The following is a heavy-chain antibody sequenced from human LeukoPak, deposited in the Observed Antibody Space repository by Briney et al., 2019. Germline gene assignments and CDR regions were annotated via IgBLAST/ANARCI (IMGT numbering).Heavy chain of an antibody. CDR1: GGSISSYF. D-gene: IGHD1-26*01. J-gene: IGHJ4*02. CDR2: IYNSGST. Sequence: SETLSLTCTVSGGSISSYFWSWIRQPPGKGPEWIGYIYNSGSTNYNASLKSRVTISVDTSKNQFSLKLTSVIAADTAVYYCVRRIVGTTTRGYFDYWGQGTLVTVSS. CDR3: VRRIVGTTTRGYFDY. V-gene: IGHV4-59*08.